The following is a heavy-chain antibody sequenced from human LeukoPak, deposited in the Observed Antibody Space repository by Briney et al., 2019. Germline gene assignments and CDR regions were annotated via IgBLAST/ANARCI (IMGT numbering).Heavy chain of an antibody. CDR1: GFTFSSYT. CDR2: ITSSGSPI. D-gene: IGHD6-13*01. CDR3: ARGYSSSWYVTYFDC. J-gene: IGHJ4*02. Sequence: GGSLRLSCAASGFTFSSYTMNWVRQAPGKGLEWVSYITSSGSPIYYADSVKGRFTISRDNAKNSLYLQMNSLRAEDTAVYYCARGYSSSWYVTYFDCWGQGTLVTVSS. V-gene: IGHV3-48*04.